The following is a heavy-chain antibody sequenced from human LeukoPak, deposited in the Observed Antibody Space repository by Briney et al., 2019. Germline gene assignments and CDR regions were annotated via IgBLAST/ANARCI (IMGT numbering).Heavy chain of an antibody. CDR3: ARGSEDSSGWWGFDY. J-gene: IGHJ4*02. CDR2: IYYSGST. Sequence: SSETLSLTCTVSGGSISSYYWSWIRQPPGKGLEWIGYIYYSGSTNYNPSLKSRVTISVDTSKNQFSLKLSSVTAADTAVYYCARGSEDSSGWWGFDYWGQGTLVTVSS. CDR1: GGSISSYY. D-gene: IGHD6-19*01. V-gene: IGHV4-59*01.